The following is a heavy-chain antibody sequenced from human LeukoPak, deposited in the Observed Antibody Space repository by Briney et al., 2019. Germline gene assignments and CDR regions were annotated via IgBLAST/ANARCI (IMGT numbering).Heavy chain of an antibody. CDR1: GFTFSSCA. Sequence: GRSLRLSCAASGFTFSSCAMHWVRQAPGKGLEWVAIISYDGSDKYYADSVKGRFTVSRDNSKNTLYLQMNSLRAEDTAVYYCARDRGSTSPIYYFDYWGQGTLVTVSS. V-gene: IGHV3-30-3*01. D-gene: IGHD2-2*01. CDR3: ARDRGSTSPIYYFDY. J-gene: IGHJ4*02. CDR2: ISYDGSDK.